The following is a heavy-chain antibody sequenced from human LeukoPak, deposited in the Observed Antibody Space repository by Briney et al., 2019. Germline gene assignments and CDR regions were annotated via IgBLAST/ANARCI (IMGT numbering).Heavy chain of an antibody. J-gene: IGHJ4*02. CDR2: IYPGDSDT. D-gene: IGHD3-22*01. V-gene: IGHV5-51*01. Sequence: LGESLKISCKGSGYSFTSYWIGWVRQMPGKGLEWMGIIYPGDSDTRHSPSFQGQVTISADKSISTAYLQWSSLKASDTAMYYCARTYDSSGYYSYYFDYWGQGTLVTVSS. CDR1: GYSFTSYW. CDR3: ARTYDSSGYYSYYFDY.